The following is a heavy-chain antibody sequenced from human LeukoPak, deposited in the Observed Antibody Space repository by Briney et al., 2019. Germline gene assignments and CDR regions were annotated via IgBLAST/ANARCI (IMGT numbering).Heavy chain of an antibody. CDR3: AKDIGASGSF. CDR2: ISWNSARV. V-gene: IGHV3-9*01. CDR1: GYSFDAYA. Sequence: GRSLRLSCAASGYSFDAYAMHWVRQAPGKGLEWVSSISWNSARVGYADSVKGRFTISRDNAKNSLYLQMDSLRAEDTAFYYCAKDIGASGSFWGQGTLVTVSS. D-gene: IGHD3-10*01. J-gene: IGHJ4*02.